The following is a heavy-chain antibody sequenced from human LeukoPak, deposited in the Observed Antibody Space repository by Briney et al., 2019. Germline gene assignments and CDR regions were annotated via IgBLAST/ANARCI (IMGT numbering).Heavy chain of an antibody. CDR1: GYTFTTYA. Sequence: ASVKVSCKASGYTFTTYAINWVRQAPGQGLEYMGWIRTNTGSPTYAQGFTGRFVFSLDTSVNTAYLQNSSLKAEDTAVYYCAKDLDSAAFDIWGQGTMVTVSS. J-gene: IGHJ3*02. D-gene: IGHD2-15*01. CDR2: IRTNTGSP. CDR3: AKDLDSAAFDI. V-gene: IGHV7-4-1*02.